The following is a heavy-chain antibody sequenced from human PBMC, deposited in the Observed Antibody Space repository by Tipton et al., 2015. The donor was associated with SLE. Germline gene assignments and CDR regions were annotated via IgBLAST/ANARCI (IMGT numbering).Heavy chain of an antibody. CDR2: ISYDGSNK. CDR1: GFTFFTYA. D-gene: IGHD3-10*01. Sequence: SLRLSCAASGFTFFTYAMHWVRQAPGKGLEWVAVISYDGSNKYYADSVKGRFTISRDNSKNTLYVQMNSLRGEDTAVHYCASSLLAGIDYWGQGTLVTVSS. CDR3: ASSLLAGIDY. V-gene: IGHV3-30*04. J-gene: IGHJ4*02.